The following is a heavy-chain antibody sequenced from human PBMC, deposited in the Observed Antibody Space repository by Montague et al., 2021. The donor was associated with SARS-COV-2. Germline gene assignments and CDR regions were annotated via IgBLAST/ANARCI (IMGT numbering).Heavy chain of an antibody. V-gene: IGHV4-59*08. D-gene: IGHD3-10*01. J-gene: IGHJ6*02. CDR2: IYYSGST. CDR1: GGSISNYH. CDR3: ARQLRVRRTWQIGDYNHYGMDV. Sequence: SETLSLTCTVSGGSISNYHWNWIRQPPGKGLEWIAYIYYSGSTNYNPSLQSRVTISVDTSRNQFSLRLTSVTAADTAVYYCARQLRVRRTWQIGDYNHYGMDVWGQGTPVTVSS.